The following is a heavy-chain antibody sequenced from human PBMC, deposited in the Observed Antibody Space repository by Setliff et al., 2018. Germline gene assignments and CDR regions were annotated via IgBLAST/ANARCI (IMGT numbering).Heavy chain of an antibody. CDR1: GYTFTGYY. Sequence: ASVKVSCKASGYTFTGYYMHWVRQAPGQGLEWMGWINPNSGGTNYAQKFQGRVTMTSDTSISTAYMELSRLRSDDTAVYYCARERSGSYEGFDPWGQGTLVTVSS. V-gene: IGHV1-2*02. CDR2: INPNSGGT. D-gene: IGHD1-26*01. CDR3: ARERSGSYEGFDP. J-gene: IGHJ5*02.